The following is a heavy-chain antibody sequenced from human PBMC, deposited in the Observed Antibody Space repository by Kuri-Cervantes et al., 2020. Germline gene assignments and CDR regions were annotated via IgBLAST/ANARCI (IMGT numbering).Heavy chain of an antibody. J-gene: IGHJ6*02. CDR1: GYTFTGYY. CDR2: INLNSGGT. V-gene: IGHV1-2*02. D-gene: IGHD2-2*02. CDR3: ARPDIVVVPAAIPYYYYGMDV. Sequence: ASVKVSCKASGYTFTGYYMHWVRQAPGQGLEWMGWINLNSGGTNYAQKFQGRVTMTRDTSISTAYMELSSLRSEDTAVYYCARPDIVVVPAAIPYYYYGMDVWGQGTTVTVSS.